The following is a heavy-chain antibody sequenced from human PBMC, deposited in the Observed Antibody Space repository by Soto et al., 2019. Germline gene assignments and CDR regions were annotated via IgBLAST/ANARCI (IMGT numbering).Heavy chain of an antibody. Sequence: EVQLLESGGGLVQPGGSLRLSCAASGFTFSNFSMFWVRQAPGKGLEWVSSISPTGGAANYADSVNGRFTVSRDNSKNTLFLQMDSLRVDGTAVYYCAKACDYIWGSYPRELDYWDQGTLVTVSS. D-gene: IGHD3-16*02. CDR3: AKACDYIWGSYPRELDY. CDR2: ISPTGGAA. J-gene: IGHJ4*02. CDR1: GFTFSNFS. V-gene: IGHV3-23*01.